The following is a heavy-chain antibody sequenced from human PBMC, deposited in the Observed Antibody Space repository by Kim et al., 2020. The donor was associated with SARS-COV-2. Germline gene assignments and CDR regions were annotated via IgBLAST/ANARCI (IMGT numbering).Heavy chain of an antibody. J-gene: IGHJ4*02. CDR3: ARTSITFGGAPVWY. Sequence: ASVKVSCKASGYMFTNYGITWVRQAPGQGLEWMGWIGAYNGNTNYAQKLQGRVTMTTDTSTSTAYMELRSLRSDDTAVYYCARTSITFGGAPVWYWVQGTLVSVSS. CDR1: GYMFTNYG. CDR2: IGAYNGNT. D-gene: IGHD3-16*01. V-gene: IGHV1-18*01.